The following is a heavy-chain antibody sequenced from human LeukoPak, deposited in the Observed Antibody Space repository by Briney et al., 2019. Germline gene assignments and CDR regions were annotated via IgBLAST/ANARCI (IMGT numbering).Heavy chain of an antibody. CDR3: ARGGVGATHYYYYYMDV. V-gene: IGHV1-46*01. CDR1: GYTFTSYY. J-gene: IGHJ6*03. Sequence: ASVKVSCKASGYTFTSYYMHWVRQAPGQGLEWMGIINPSGGSTSYAQKFQGRVTMTRDMSTSTVYMELSSLRSEDTAVYYCARGGVGATHYYYYYMDVWGKGTTVTISS. D-gene: IGHD1-26*01. CDR2: INPSGGST.